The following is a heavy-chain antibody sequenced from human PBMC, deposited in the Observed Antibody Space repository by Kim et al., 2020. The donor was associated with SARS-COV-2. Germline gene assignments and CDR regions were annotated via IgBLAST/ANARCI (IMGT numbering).Heavy chain of an antibody. CDR1: GGTFSSYA. CDR2: IIPIFGTA. CDR3: ARGSNWNYLSYYYYGMDV. Sequence: SVKVSCKASGGTFSSYAISWVRQAPGQGLEWMGGIIPIFGTANYAQKFQGRVTITADESTSTAYMELSSLRSEDTAVYYCARGSNWNYLSYYYYGMDVWGQGTTVTVSS. V-gene: IGHV1-69*13. J-gene: IGHJ6*02. D-gene: IGHD1-7*01.